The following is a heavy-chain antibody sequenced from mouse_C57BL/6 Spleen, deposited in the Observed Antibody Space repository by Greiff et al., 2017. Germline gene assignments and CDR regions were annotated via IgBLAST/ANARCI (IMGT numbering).Heavy chain of an antibody. V-gene: IGHV14-2*01. J-gene: IGHJ1*03. CDR3: AREWGVTTDWYFDV. Sequence: EVQLQESGAELVKPGASVKLSCTASGFNIKDYYMHWVKQRTEQGLEWIGRIDPEDGETKYAPKFQGKATITADTSSNTADLQLSSLTSEDTAVYYCAREWGVTTDWYFDVWGTGTTVTVSS. CDR2: IDPEDGET. CDR1: GFNIKDYY. D-gene: IGHD1-1*01.